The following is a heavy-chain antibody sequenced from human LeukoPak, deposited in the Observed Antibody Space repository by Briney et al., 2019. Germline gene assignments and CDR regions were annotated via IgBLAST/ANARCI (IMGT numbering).Heavy chain of an antibody. J-gene: IGHJ6*02. CDR1: GGSISSYY. V-gene: IGHV4-59*01. CDR2: IYYSGST. CDR3: ARDTPHGMDV. Sequence: SETLSLTCTVSGGSISSYYWSWIRQPPGKGLEWIGYIYYSGSTNYNPSLKSRVTISVDTSKNQLSLKLSSVTAADTAVYYCARDTPHGMDVWGQGTTVTVSS.